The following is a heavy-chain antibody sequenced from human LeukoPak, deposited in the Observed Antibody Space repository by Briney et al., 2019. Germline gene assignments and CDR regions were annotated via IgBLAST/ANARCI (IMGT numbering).Heavy chain of an antibody. CDR1: GFTLSRYG. D-gene: IGHD3-16*01. V-gene: IGHV3-33*01. Sequence: GGSLRLSCAASGFTLSRYGMHWVRQAPGKGLEWVAVIWNDGRNKYYADSVKGRFTISRDNSKNTVYLQMNGLRADDTAVYYCARDRVLHYFDYWGQGALVTVSS. CDR3: ARDRVLHYFDY. CDR2: IWNDGRNK. J-gene: IGHJ4*02.